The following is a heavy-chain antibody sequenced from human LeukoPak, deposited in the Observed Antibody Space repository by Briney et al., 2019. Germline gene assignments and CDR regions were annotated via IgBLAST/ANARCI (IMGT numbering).Heavy chain of an antibody. CDR3: ANGDCRGGRCSSGAY. CDR1: GFNFRNYG. CDR2: TRDDGSKN. Sequence: GGSLTLSCAASGFNFRNYGMHWVRQAPGKGLQWVAYTRDDGSKNWYGDSVKGRFTISRDNSKSTLYLQMNSLRGEDTAVYYCANGDCRGGRCSSGAYWGQGTLVTVSS. J-gene: IGHJ4*02. V-gene: IGHV3-30*02. D-gene: IGHD2-15*01.